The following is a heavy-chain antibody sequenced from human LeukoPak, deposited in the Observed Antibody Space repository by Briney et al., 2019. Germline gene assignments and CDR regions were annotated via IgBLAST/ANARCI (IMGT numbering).Heavy chain of an antibody. CDR2: ISYDGSNK. CDR1: GFTFSSYG. CDR3: AKVRSSGRRGGYYYYGMDV. D-gene: IGHD6-19*01. V-gene: IGHV3-30*18. J-gene: IGHJ6*02. Sequence: GGSLRLSCAASGFTFSSYGMHWVRQAPGKGLEWVAVISYDGSNKYCADSVKGRFTISRDNSKNTLYLQMNSLRAEDTAVYYCAKVRSSGRRGGYYYYGMDVWGQGTTVTVSS.